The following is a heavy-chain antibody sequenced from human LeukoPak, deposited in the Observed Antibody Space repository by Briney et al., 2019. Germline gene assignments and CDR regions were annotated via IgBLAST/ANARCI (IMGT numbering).Heavy chain of an antibody. D-gene: IGHD5-18*01. Sequence: ASVKVSCKASGYTFTGYYMHWVRQAPGQGLEWMGRINPNSGGTNYAQKFQGRVTMTRDTSISTAYMELSRLRSDDTAVYYCARRDTAMASLGFDYWGQGTLVTVSS. J-gene: IGHJ4*02. CDR3: ARRDTAMASLGFDY. CDR1: GYTFTGYY. V-gene: IGHV1-2*06. CDR2: INPNSGGT.